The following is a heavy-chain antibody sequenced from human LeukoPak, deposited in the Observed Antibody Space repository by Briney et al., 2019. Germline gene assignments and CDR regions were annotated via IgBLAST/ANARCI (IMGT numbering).Heavy chain of an antibody. CDR3: ATWASSCRGC. Sequence: GGSLRLSCAASGFSFSIAWMSWVRQAPGKGLEWVGRIKSKSEGETTDYAEPVKGRFSVSRDDSENTLFLQMNSLKTEDTAVYYCATWASSCRGCWGQGTLVTVSS. J-gene: IGHJ4*02. D-gene: IGHD2-15*01. V-gene: IGHV3-15*01. CDR2: IKSKSEGETT. CDR1: GFSFSIAW.